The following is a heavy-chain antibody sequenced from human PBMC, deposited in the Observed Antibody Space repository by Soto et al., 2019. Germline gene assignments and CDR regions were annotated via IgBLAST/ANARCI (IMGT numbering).Heavy chain of an antibody. D-gene: IGHD3-22*01. V-gene: IGHV5-10-1*01. CDR3: ARSNYYDSSGYYYSLYSYGMDV. J-gene: IGHJ6*02. CDR1: GYSFTSYW. CDR2: IDPSDSYT. Sequence: GESLKISCKGSGYSFTSYWISWVRRMPGKGLEWMGRIDPSDSYTNYSPSFQGHVSISADKSISTAYLQWSSLKASDTAMYYCARSNYYDSSGYYYSLYSYGMDVWGQGTTVTVSS.